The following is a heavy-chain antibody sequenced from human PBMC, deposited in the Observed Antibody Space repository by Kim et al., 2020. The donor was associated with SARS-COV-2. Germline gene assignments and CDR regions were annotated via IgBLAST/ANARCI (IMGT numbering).Heavy chain of an antibody. Sequence: GGSLRLSCAASGFTFSDYYMSWIRQAPGKGLEWVSHIYIGTSSTNYADSVRGRFTISRDNAKNSLYLQMNSLRAEDTAVYYCARDGGAYDTNFFDYWGQGTLVTVSS. J-gene: IGHJ4*02. CDR3: ARDGGAYDTNFFDY. D-gene: IGHD3-16*01. CDR2: IYIGTSST. CDR1: GFTFSDYY. V-gene: IGHV3-11*05.